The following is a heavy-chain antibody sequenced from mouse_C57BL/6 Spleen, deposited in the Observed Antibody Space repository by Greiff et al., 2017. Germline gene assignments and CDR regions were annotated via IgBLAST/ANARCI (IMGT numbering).Heavy chain of an antibody. CDR2: ISSGGDYI. V-gene: IGHV5S21*01. CDR3: TRHPDYYAMDD. Sequence: EVKVEESGEGLVKPGGSLKLSCAASGFTFSSYAMSWVRQTPEKRLEWVAYISSGGDYIDYAYTVKGRFTISRDNARNTLYLQMSSLKSEDTAMYYCTRHPDYYAMDDWGQGASVTVSS. J-gene: IGHJ4*01. CDR1: GFTFSSYA.